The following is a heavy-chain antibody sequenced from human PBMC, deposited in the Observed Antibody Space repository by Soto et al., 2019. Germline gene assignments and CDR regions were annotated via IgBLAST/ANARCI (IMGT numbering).Heavy chain of an antibody. J-gene: IGHJ5*02. Sequence: SGPTLVNATQTLTRTCTFSGFSLSTSGVGVGWIRQPPGKALEWLALIYWDDDKRYSPSLKSRLPITKDTSKNQVVLTMTNMDPVDTATYYCAIPVILAAPGVSNWFDPWGQGTLVTVPS. CDR1: GFSLSTSGVG. V-gene: IGHV2-5*02. CDR3: AIPVILAAPGVSNWFDP. D-gene: IGHD3-3*02. CDR2: IYWDDDK.